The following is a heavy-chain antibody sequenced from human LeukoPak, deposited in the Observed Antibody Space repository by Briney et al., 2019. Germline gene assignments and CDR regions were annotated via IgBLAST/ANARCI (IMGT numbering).Heavy chain of an antibody. V-gene: IGHV1-8*01. CDR1: GYTFTSYD. CDR2: MNPNSGNT. Sequence: ASVKVSCKASGYTFTSYDINWVRQATGQGLEWMGWMNPNSGNTGYAQKFQGRVTITTDESTSTAYMELSSLRSEDTAVYYCARDRSGFGELIPFDYWGQGTLVTVSS. CDR3: ARDRSGFGELIPFDY. J-gene: IGHJ4*02. D-gene: IGHD3-10*01.